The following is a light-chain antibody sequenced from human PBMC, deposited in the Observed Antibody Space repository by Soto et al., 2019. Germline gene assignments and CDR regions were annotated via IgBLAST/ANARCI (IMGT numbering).Light chain of an antibody. J-gene: IGKJ1*01. Sequence: DIQMTQSPSTLSASVGYRVTITCRASHSIRNWLACYQDKPGKAPKLRIYGASSLERGVPSRFSGSGSGTEFTLTIGGLQPDDFATYYCQHYNAFPWPFGQGTKVDIK. V-gene: IGKV1-5*01. CDR3: QHYNAFPWP. CDR1: HSIRNW. CDR2: GAS.